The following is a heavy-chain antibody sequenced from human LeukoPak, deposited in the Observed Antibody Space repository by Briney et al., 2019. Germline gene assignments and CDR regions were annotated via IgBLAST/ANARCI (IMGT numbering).Heavy chain of an antibody. CDR3: ARGDNYDILTGYQTPSHLSDY. CDR2: INPNSGDT. CDR1: GYTFTGYY. Sequence: ASVKVSCKASGYTFTGYYVHWVRQAPGQGLEWMGWINPNSGDTNFAQKFQGRVTMTRDTSISTAYMELSRLRSDDMAVYYCARGDNYDILTGYQTPSHLSDYWGQGTLVTVSS. J-gene: IGHJ4*02. V-gene: IGHV1-2*02. D-gene: IGHD3-9*01.